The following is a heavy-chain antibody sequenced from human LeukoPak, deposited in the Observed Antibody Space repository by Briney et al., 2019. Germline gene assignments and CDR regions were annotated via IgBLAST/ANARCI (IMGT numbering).Heavy chain of an antibody. CDR2: IIPILGIA. Sequence: SVKVSCKASGGTFSSYAISWVRQAPGQGLEWMGRIIPILGIANYAQKFQGRVTITADKSTSTAYMELSSLRSEDTAVYYCARSTMLVDGGFDPWGQGTLVTVSS. CDR3: ARSTMLVDGGFDP. CDR1: GGTFSSYA. V-gene: IGHV1-69*04. J-gene: IGHJ5*02. D-gene: IGHD3-22*01.